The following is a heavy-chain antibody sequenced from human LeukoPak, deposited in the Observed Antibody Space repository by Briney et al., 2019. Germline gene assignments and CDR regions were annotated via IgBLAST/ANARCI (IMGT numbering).Heavy chain of an antibody. D-gene: IGHD6-13*01. Sequence: GASVKVSCKASGYTFTSYAMNWVRQAPGRGLEWMGWINTNTGNPTYAQGFTGRFVFSLDTSVSTAYLQISSLKAEDTAVYYCARDWVNSSPTPFDYWGQGTLVTVSS. CDR3: ARDWVNSSPTPFDY. V-gene: IGHV7-4-1*02. CDR2: INTNTGNP. CDR1: GYTFTSYA. J-gene: IGHJ4*02.